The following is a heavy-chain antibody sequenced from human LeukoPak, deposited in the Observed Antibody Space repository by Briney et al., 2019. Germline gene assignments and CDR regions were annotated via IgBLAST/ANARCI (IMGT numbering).Heavy chain of an antibody. CDR3: ASLYDYVRGSYRYKFDY. J-gene: IGHJ4*02. V-gene: IGHV4-39*01. Sequence: SETLSLNCTVSGGSISSSSYYWGWIRQPPGKGLEWIGSIYYSGSTYYNPSLKSRVTISVDTSKNQFSLKLSSVTAADTAVYYCASLYDYVRGSYRYKFDYWGQGTLVTVSS. D-gene: IGHD3-16*02. CDR2: IYYSGST. CDR1: GGSISSSSYY.